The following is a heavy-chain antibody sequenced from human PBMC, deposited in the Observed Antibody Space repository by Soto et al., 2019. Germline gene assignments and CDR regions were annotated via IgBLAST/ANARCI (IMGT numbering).Heavy chain of an antibody. Sequence: GGSLRLSCAASGFTVSSNYMSWVRQAPGKGLEWVSVIYSGGSTYYADSVKGRFTISRDNSKNTLYLQMNSLRAEDTAVYYCARDIRQSGGYDYHYYYYGMDVWGQGTTVTVSS. CDR2: IYSGGST. V-gene: IGHV3-53*01. D-gene: IGHD5-12*01. CDR1: GFTVSSNY. J-gene: IGHJ6*02. CDR3: ARDIRQSGGYDYHYYYYGMDV.